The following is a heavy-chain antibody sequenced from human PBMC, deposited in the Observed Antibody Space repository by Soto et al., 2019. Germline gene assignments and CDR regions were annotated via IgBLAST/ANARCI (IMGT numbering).Heavy chain of an antibody. CDR3: ARVEGRSSWPAIDY. Sequence: EVQLVESGGGLVQPGGSLRLSCAASGFTVSSNYMSWVRQAPGKGLEWVSVIYSGGSTYYADSVKGRFTISRDNSKNTRYLQMNSLRAEATAVYYCARVEGRSSWPAIDYWGQGTLVTVSS. CDR2: IYSGGST. V-gene: IGHV3-66*01. D-gene: IGHD6-13*01. J-gene: IGHJ4*02. CDR1: GFTVSSNY.